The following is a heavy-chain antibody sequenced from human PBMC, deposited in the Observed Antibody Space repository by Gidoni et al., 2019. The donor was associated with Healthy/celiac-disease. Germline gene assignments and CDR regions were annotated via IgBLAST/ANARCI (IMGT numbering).Heavy chain of an antibody. Sequence: EVQLVESGGGLVQPGGSLRLSCAASGFTFSSYSMNWVRQAPGKGLEWVSYISSSSSTIYYADSVKGRFTISRDNAKNSLYLQMNSLRAEDTAVYYCARDSYGDYAPLGFDPWGQGTLVTVSS. J-gene: IGHJ5*02. CDR3: ARDSYGDYAPLGFDP. D-gene: IGHD4-17*01. V-gene: IGHV3-48*01. CDR2: ISSSSSTI. CDR1: GFTFSSYS.